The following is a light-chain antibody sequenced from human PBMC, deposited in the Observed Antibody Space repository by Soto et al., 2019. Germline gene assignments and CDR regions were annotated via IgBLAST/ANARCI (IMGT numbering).Light chain of an antibody. V-gene: IGKV3-11*01. Sequence: EIVLTQSPAALSLSPGERATLSCRARQSVSSYLAWYQQKPGQAPRLLIYDASNRATGIPARFSGSGSGTDFTLTISSLEPEDFAVYYCQQRSNWRTFGQGTKVDIK. CDR3: QQRSNWRT. J-gene: IGKJ1*01. CDR1: QSVSSY. CDR2: DAS.